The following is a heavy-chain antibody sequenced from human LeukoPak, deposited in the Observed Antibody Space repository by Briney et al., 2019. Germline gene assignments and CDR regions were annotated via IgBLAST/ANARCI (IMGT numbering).Heavy chain of an antibody. CDR1: GFTFSSYA. J-gene: IGHJ5*02. Sequence: GGSLRLSCAASGFTFSSYAMSWVRQAPGKGLEWVSAISGSGGSAYYADSVKGRFTISRDNSKNTLYLQMNSLRAEDTAVYYCAKSPPPPSIVVVPLVSWGQGTLVTVSS. D-gene: IGHD2-2*01. CDR3: AKSPPPPSIVVVPLVS. V-gene: IGHV3-23*01. CDR2: ISGSGGSA.